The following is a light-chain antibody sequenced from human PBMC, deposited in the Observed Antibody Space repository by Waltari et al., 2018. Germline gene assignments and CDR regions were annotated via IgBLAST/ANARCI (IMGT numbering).Light chain of an antibody. CDR3: QQRSNLRT. J-gene: IGKJ2*01. V-gene: IGKV3-11*01. CDR2: DAS. Sequence: EIVFTQSPATLSLSPGERATLSCRASQSDSSYLAWYQQKPGQAPRLLIYDASNRATGIPARFSGSDSGTDFTLTISSLEPEDFAVYYCQQRSNLRTFGQGTKLEIK. CDR1: QSDSSY.